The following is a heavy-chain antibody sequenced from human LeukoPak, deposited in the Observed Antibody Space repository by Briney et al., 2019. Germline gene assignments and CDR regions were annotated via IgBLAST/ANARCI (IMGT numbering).Heavy chain of an antibody. J-gene: IGHJ4*02. V-gene: IGHV1-3*01. CDR1: GYTFTNYA. Sequence: ASVKVSCKASGYTFTNYAMHWVRQAPGQRLEWMGWINAGNSNTKYSQKFQGRVTITRDTSASTAYMELRSLRSDDTAVYYCATEKGDTITGRMVYWGQGTLVTVSS. CDR2: INAGNSNT. D-gene: IGHD1-20*01. CDR3: ATEKGDTITGRMVY.